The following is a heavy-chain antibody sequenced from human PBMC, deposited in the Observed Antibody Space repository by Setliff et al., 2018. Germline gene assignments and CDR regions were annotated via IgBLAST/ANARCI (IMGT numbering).Heavy chain of an antibody. D-gene: IGHD6-19*01. V-gene: IGHV1-18*01. J-gene: IGHJ6*02. CDR2: ISAYNGNT. CDR3: ARERGIAVAGSDYYGMDV. Sequence: ASVKVSCKASGYTFTSYAMHWVRQAPGQRLEWMGWISAYNGNTNYAQKLQGRVTMTTDTSTSTAYMELRSLRSDDTAVYYCARERGIAVAGSDYYGMDVWGQGTTVTVSS. CDR1: GYTFTSYA.